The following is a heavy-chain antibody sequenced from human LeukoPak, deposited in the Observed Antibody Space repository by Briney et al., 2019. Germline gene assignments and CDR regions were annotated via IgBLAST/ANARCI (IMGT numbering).Heavy chain of an antibody. CDR3: AKDQGSSGWYWFDP. CDR2: ISGSGGST. V-gene: IGHV3-23*01. Sequence: GGSLRLPCAASGFTFSSYAMSWVRQAPGKGLEWVSGISGSGGSTYYADSVKGRFTISRDNSKNTLYLQMNSLRAEDTAVYYCAKDQGSSGWYWFDPWGQGTLVTVSS. D-gene: IGHD6-19*01. J-gene: IGHJ5*02. CDR1: GFTFSSYA.